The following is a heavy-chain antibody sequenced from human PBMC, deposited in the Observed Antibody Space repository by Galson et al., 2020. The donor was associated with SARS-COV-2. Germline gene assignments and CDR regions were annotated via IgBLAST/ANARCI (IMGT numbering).Heavy chain of an antibody. Sequence: GESLKISCAVSGLPFSTSPMNWVRQAPGKGLEWVSSITSTASHTYYADSVKGRFSISRDNAENSLYLQMNSLRVEDTAVYYCTREFGFGKNLDYCGQGTLVTVSS. CDR3: TREFGFGKNLDY. CDR1: GLPFSTSP. D-gene: IGHD3-16*01. V-gene: IGHV3-21*06. CDR2: ITSTASHT. J-gene: IGHJ4*02.